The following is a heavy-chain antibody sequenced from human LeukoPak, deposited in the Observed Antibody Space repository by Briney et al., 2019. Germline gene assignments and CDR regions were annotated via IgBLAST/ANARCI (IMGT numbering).Heavy chain of an antibody. Sequence: GGSLRLSCAASGIIFSNYWMHWVRQAPGKGLVWVSRINRDGSSTSYADSVKGRFTISRDNAKNTLYLQMNSLRAEDTAVYYCSRDRHCIGSTCYGLWGQGTRVTVSS. CDR2: INRDGSST. D-gene: IGHD2-2*01. J-gene: IGHJ4*02. V-gene: IGHV3-74*01. CDR1: GIIFSNYW. CDR3: SRDRHCIGSTCYGL.